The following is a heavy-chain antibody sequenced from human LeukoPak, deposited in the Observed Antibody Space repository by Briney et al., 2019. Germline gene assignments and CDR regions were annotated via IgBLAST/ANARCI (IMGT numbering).Heavy chain of an antibody. CDR2: IWYDGSNK. Sequence: GRSLRLSCATSGFTFSNYGVHWVRQAPGKGLEWVAVIWYDGSNKYYADSVKGRFTISRDNSKNTLYLQMNSLRAEDTAVYYCARDGSGSYHEFDYWGQVTLVTVSS. V-gene: IGHV3-33*01. D-gene: IGHD1-26*01. CDR3: ARDGSGSYHEFDY. CDR1: GFTFSNYG. J-gene: IGHJ4*02.